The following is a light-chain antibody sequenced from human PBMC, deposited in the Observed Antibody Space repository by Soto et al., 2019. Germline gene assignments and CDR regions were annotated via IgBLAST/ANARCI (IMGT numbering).Light chain of an antibody. CDR1: SGHTNYA. J-gene: IGLJ3*02. CDR2: LNSDGSH. V-gene: IGLV4-69*01. CDR3: QTWGTGVWV. Sequence: QLVLSQSPSASASLGASVKLTCTLDSGHTNYAISWHQQQPEKGPRYLMRLNSDGSHTKGDGIPDRFSGSSSGAERYLTISSLQSEDEADYYCQTWGTGVWVFGGGTQLTVL.